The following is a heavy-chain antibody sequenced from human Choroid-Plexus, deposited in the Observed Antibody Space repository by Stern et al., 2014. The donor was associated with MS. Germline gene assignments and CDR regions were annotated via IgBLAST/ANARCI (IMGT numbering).Heavy chain of an antibody. J-gene: IGHJ5*02. CDR1: GFTFGSCA. V-gene: IGHV3-30*18. CDR3: AKDRQYLTYFFDH. Sequence: VQLVESGGGVVKPGRPLGISCVASGFTFGSCAMHWVRQAPGKGLEWVEGVSYDGSNKYYADSVKGRVTLSRDNSQNPLYIQMSSLRPEDTAVYYCAKDRQYLTYFFDHWGQGSLVTVSS. D-gene: IGHD2/OR15-2a*01. CDR2: VSYDGSNK.